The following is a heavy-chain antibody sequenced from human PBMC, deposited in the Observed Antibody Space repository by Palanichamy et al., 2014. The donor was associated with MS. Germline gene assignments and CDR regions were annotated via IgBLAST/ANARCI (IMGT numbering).Heavy chain of an antibody. CDR2: THMGTKT. CDR3: RVWVHSHAVEV. CDR1: GLTLTNNE. J-gene: IGHJ6*02. Sequence: EMQVVESGGLLVQPGGSLRLTCAAAGLTLTNNEVSWVRQALGKGLEWVSLTHMGTKTDFADSVKGRFVASTDNSKNILSLQMNNVRAEDTAVYYCRVWVHSHAVEVWGQGTTVTVSS. V-gene: IGHV3-66*02. D-gene: IGHD1-1*01.